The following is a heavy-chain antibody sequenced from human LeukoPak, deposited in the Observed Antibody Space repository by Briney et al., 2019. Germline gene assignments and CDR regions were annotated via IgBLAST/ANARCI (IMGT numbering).Heavy chain of an antibody. CDR1: GGSFSGYY. J-gene: IGHJ6*02. D-gene: IGHD2-2*02. Sequence: SETLSLTCAVYGGSFSGYYWSWIRQPPGKGLDWIGEINHSGSTNYNPSLKSRVTISVDTSKNQFSLKLSSVTAADTAVYYCARDDIVVVPAAITASDYYYGMDVWGQGTTVTVSS. CDR2: INHSGST. CDR3: ARDDIVVVPAAITASDYYYGMDV. V-gene: IGHV4-34*01.